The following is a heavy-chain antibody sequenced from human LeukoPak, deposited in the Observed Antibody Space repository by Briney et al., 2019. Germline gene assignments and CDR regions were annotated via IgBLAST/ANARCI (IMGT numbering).Heavy chain of an antibody. CDR2: IDWDDGK. V-gene: IGHV2-70*04. Sequence: SGPALVKPTQTLTLTCTFSGFSLSTSGMRVSWIRQPPGKALEWLARIDWDDGKFYSTSPKTRLTISKDTSKNQVVLTMTNMDPVDTATYYCARTPYCGGDCYVDYWGQGTLVTVSS. CDR3: ARTPYCGGDCYVDY. D-gene: IGHD2-21*02. J-gene: IGHJ4*02. CDR1: GFSLSTSGMR.